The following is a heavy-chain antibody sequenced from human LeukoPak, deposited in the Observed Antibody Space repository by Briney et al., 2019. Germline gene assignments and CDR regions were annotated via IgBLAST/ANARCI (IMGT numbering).Heavy chain of an antibody. V-gene: IGHV3-74*01. J-gene: IGHJ6*03. CDR1: GFTFSSSW. D-gene: IGHD4/OR15-4a*01. CDR3: ARDRRLWNMDV. Sequence: PGGSLRLSCAASGFTFSSSWMHWVRQAPGKGLVWVSRIDSDGSTTTYADSVKGRFTISRDNAKNTLYLQMNSLRAEDTAVYYCARDRRLWNMDVWGTGTTVTISS. CDR2: IDSDGSTT.